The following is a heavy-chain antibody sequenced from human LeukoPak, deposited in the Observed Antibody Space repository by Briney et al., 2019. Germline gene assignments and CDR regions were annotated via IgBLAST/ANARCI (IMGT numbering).Heavy chain of an antibody. CDR3: ARDRGGKLWSAFDY. D-gene: IGHD5-18*01. CDR2: ISRDGSEK. V-gene: IGHV3-30*03. CDR1: GFTFSIYG. J-gene: IGHJ4*02. Sequence: GGSLRLSCLASGFTFSIYGMHWVRQAPGKGLERVALISRDGSEKYYADSVKGRFTISRDNSKNTLYLQMNSLRAEDTAVYYCARDRGGKLWSAFDYWGQGTLVTVSS.